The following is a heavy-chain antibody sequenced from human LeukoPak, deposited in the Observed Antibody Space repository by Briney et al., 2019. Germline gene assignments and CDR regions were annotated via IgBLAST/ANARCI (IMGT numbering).Heavy chain of an antibody. CDR2: ISGSGGST. CDR1: GFTFSSYA. J-gene: IGHJ5*02. V-gene: IGHV3-23*01. Sequence: PGGSLRLSCAASGFTFSSYAMSWVRQAPGKGLEWVSAISGSGGSTYYADSVKGRFTISRDNSKNTLYLQMNSLRSDDTAVYYCARDTFSYDSSGYSSFNWFDPWGQGTLVTVSS. CDR3: ARDTFSYDSSGYSSFNWFDP. D-gene: IGHD3-22*01.